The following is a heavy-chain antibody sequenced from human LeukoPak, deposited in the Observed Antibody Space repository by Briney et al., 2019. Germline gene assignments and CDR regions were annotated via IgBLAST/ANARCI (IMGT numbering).Heavy chain of an antibody. D-gene: IGHD4-23*01. CDR2: IYYSGST. CDR1: GGSISSYY. J-gene: IGHJ4*02. Sequence: SETLSLTCTVSGGSISSYYWSWIRQPPGKGLEWIGYIYYSGSTNYNPSLKSRVTISVDTSKNQFSLKLSSVTAADTAVYYCARQTYGGNPYFDYWGQGTLVTVSS. CDR3: ARQTYGGNPYFDY. V-gene: IGHV4-59*08.